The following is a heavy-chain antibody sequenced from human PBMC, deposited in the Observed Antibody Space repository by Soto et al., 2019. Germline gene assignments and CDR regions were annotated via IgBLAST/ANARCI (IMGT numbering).Heavy chain of an antibody. CDR3: ARYSSGVDYYYYYYMDV. D-gene: IGHD6-19*01. CDR2: ISSSGSTI. V-gene: IGHV3-11*01. Sequence: PVGSLRPSCAASGFTFSDYYMSWIRQAPGKGLEWVSYISSSGSTIYYADSVKGRFTISRDNAKNSLYLQMNSLRAEDTAVYYCARYSSGVDYYYYYYMDVWGKGTTVTVSS. J-gene: IGHJ6*03. CDR1: GFTFSDYY.